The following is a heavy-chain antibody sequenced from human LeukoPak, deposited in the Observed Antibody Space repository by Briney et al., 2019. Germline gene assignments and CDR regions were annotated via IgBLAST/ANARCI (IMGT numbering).Heavy chain of an antibody. D-gene: IGHD3-3*01. Sequence: SETLSLTCTVSGGSISSGDYYWSWIRQPPGKGLEWIGYIYYSGSTYYNPSLKSRVTISVDTSKNQFSLKLSSVTAADTAVYYCARDGTERITIFGVVKNAFDIWGQGTMVTVSS. CDR1: GGSISSGDYY. CDR2: IYYSGST. V-gene: IGHV4-30-4*08. CDR3: ARDGTERITIFGVVKNAFDI. J-gene: IGHJ3*02.